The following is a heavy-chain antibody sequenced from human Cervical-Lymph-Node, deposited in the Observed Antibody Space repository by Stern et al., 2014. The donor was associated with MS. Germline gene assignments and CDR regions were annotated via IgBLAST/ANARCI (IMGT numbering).Heavy chain of an antibody. CDR2: MNPSSGNT. CDR3: ARGGGSYTGGFDP. J-gene: IGHJ5*02. Sequence: QMQLVQSGAEVKKPGASVKVSCKASGYTFTSYDINWVRQATGQGLEWMAWMNPSSGNTGYAQKFKGRVTMTRDTSTSTAYMELSSLTSEDTAVYYCARGGGSYTGGFDPWGQGTLVTVSS. CDR1: GYTFTSYD. V-gene: IGHV1-8*01. D-gene: IGHD3-10*01.